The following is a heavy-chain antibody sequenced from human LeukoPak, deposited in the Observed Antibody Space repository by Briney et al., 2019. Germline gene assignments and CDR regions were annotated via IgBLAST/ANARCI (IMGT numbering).Heavy chain of an antibody. CDR1: GFTFSSYS. J-gene: IGHJ4*02. D-gene: IGHD2-21*02. CDR2: ISSSSSYI. V-gene: IGHV3-21*01. CDR3: ARDLKDIVVVTAMAVGFDY. Sequence: GSLRLSCAASGFTFSSYSMNWVRQAPGKGLEWVSSISSSSSYIYYADSVRGRFTISRDNAKNSLYLQMNSLRAEDTAVYYCARDLKDIVVVTAMAVGFDYWGQGTLVTVSS.